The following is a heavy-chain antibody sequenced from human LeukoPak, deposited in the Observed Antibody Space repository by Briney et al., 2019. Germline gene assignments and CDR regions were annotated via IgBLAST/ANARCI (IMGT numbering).Heavy chain of an antibody. V-gene: IGHV3-21*01. D-gene: IGHD2-8*01. CDR2: ISSGSISI. CDR3: ARVDIVRASDS. J-gene: IGHJ4*02. Sequence: GGSLRLSCAASGFIFSNFGMNWVRQAPGKGLEWVSSISSGSISIYYVDSATGRFTISRDNAKNSLYLQMNSLRAEDTAVYYCARVDIVRASDSWGQGTLVTVSS. CDR1: GFIFSNFG.